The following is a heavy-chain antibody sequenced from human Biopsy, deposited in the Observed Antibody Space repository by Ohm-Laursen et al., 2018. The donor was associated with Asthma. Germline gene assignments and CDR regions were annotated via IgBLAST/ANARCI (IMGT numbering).Heavy chain of an antibody. Sequence: SVKVSCKTSGYTFTGYYMHWVRQAPGQGLEWMGRINPNSGGTNYAQRFQGRVTMTRDTSISTAYMELSRLRSDDTAVYYCAREGITGTTAWFDPWGQGTLVTVSS. CDR3: AREGITGTTAWFDP. CDR1: GYTFTGYY. D-gene: IGHD1-7*01. CDR2: INPNSGGT. V-gene: IGHV1-2*06. J-gene: IGHJ5*02.